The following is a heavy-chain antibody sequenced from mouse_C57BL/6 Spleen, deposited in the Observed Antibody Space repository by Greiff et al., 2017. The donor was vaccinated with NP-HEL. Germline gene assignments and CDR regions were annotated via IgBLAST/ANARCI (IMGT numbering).Heavy chain of an antibody. CDR2: IYPGDGDT. D-gene: IGHD3-2*02. J-gene: IGHJ2*01. CDR3: ARNGQLRPPYFDY. V-gene: IGHV1-82*01. CDR1: GYAFSSSW. Sequence: QVQLQQSGPELVKPGASVKISCKASGYAFSSSWMNWVKQRPGKGLEWIGRIYPGDGDTNYNGKFKGKATLTADKSSSTAYMQLSSLTSEDSAVYFCARNGQLRPPYFDYWGQGTTLTVSS.